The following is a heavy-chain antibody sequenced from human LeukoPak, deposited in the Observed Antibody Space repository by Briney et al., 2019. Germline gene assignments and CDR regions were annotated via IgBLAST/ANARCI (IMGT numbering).Heavy chain of an antibody. J-gene: IGHJ4*02. CDR2: INPSGGST. V-gene: IGHV1-46*01. CDR3: AREKRDSGSYYYFDY. Sequence: ASVKVSCKASGYTFTSYYMHWVRQAPGQGLEWMGIINPSGGSTSYAQKFQGRVTMTRDTSTSTVCMELSSLRSEDTAVYYCAREKRDSGSYYYFDYWGQGTLVTVSS. CDR1: GYTFTSYY. D-gene: IGHD1-26*01.